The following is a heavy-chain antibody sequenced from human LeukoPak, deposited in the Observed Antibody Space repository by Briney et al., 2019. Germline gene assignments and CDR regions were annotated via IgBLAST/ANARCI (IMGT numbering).Heavy chain of an antibody. CDR3: ARAQSSFDYGDYYY. D-gene: IGHD4-17*01. CDR1: GFTFSSYA. J-gene: IGHJ4*02. Sequence: GGSLRLSCAASGFTFSSYAMSWVRQAPGKGLEWVANIKQDGSEKYYVDSVKGRFTISRDNAKNSLYLQMNSLRAEDTAVYYCARAQSSFDYGDYYYWGQGTLVTVSS. V-gene: IGHV3-7*01. CDR2: IKQDGSEK.